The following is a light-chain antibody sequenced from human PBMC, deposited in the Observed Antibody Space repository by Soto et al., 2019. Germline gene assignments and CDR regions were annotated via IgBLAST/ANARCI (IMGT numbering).Light chain of an antibody. V-gene: IGKV3-20*01. CDR1: QSLSVSY. CDR2: GTS. Sequence: EIVLTQSPGTLSLSPGDRATLSCRASQSLSVSYIAWYQQRPGQAPRLLIYGTSTRATGIPERFSGSGSGTHFTLAISRLETVDVAVYHCHQFADPRQPFGQGTK. J-gene: IGKJ1*01. CDR3: HQFADPRQP.